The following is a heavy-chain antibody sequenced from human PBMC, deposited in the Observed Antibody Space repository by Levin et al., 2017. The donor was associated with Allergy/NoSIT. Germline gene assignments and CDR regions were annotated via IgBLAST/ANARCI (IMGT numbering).Heavy chain of an antibody. D-gene: IGHD6-6*01. Sequence: GESLKISCKASGYTFTSYGINWVRQAPGRGLEWMGWISPYNGNTNYAEKFQGRVTMTADTSTSTVYMDLRSLRSDETAIYYCARDYKYSSSSGFGYWGQGTLVTVSS. V-gene: IGHV1-18*01. CDR1: GYTFTSYG. CDR3: ARDYKYSSSSGFGY. J-gene: IGHJ4*02. CDR2: ISPYNGNT.